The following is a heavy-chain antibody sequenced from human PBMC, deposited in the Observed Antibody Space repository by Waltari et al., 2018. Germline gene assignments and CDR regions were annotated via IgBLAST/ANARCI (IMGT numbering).Heavy chain of an antibody. V-gene: IGHV3-74*01. J-gene: IGHJ2*01. CDR3: ARGARRTTVTTGWWYFDL. CDR2: SNSDGSST. Sequence: EVQLVESGGGLVQPGGSLRLSVAASGFPYSMVWRHWVRQAPGKGLVWVSRSNSDGSSTSYADSVKGRFTISKDNAKNTVYLQMNSLRAEDTAIYYCARGARRTTVTTGWWYFDLWGRGTLVTVSS. D-gene: IGHD4-17*01. CDR1: GFPYSMVW.